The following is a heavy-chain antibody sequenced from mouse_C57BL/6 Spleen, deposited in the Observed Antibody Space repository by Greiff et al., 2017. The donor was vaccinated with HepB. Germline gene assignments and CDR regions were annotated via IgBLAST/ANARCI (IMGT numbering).Heavy chain of an antibody. CDR2: ISYDGSN. CDR3: AREGRDYYGSSSYWYFDV. V-gene: IGHV3-6*01. Sequence: EVQLQESGPGLVKPSQSLSLTCSVTGYSITSGYYWNWIRQFPGNKLEWMGYISYDGSNNYNPSLKNRISITRDTSKNQFFLKLNSVTTEDTATYYCAREGRDYYGSSSYWYFDVGGTGTTVTVSS. D-gene: IGHD1-1*01. J-gene: IGHJ1*03. CDR1: GYSITSGYY.